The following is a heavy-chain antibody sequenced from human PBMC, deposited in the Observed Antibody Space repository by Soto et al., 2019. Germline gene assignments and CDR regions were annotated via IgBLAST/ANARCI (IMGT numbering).Heavy chain of an antibody. CDR2: ISSSSSTI. V-gene: IGHV3-48*02. CDR3: GVDGGPPLWDSEQITYFHR. Sequence: GGSLRLSCAASGFTFSSYSMNWVRQAPGKGLEWVSYISSSSSTIYYADSVKGRFTISRDNAKNSLYLQMNSLRDEATAVYYFGVDGGPPLWDSEQITYFHRWGQGTLLTVSS. D-gene: IGHD3-16*01. CDR1: GFTFSSYS. J-gene: IGHJ1*01.